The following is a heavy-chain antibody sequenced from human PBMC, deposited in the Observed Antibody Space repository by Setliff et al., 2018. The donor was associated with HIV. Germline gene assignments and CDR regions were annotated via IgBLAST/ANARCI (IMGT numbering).Heavy chain of an antibody. CDR3: ARGGVTYYDILTGSSMDV. CDR1: GYTFTSYG. Sequence: ASVKVSCKASGYTFTSYGFNWVRQAPGQGLEWMGWINTNIGNPTYAQGFTGRFVFSLDISVSTAYLQINSLKAEDTAVYYCARGGVTYYDILTGSSMDVWGQGTTVTVSS. D-gene: IGHD3-9*01. CDR2: INTNIGNP. J-gene: IGHJ6*02. V-gene: IGHV7-4-1*02.